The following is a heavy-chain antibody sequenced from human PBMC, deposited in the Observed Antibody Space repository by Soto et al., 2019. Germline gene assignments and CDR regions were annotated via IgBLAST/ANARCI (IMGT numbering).Heavy chain of an antibody. CDR1: GFTFSSYG. CDR2: ISYDGSNK. CDR3: AKDRLRLAPGEVPDY. V-gene: IGHV3-30*18. J-gene: IGHJ4*02. D-gene: IGHD3-16*01. Sequence: GGSLRLSCAASGFTFSSYGMHWVRQAPGKGLEWVAVISYDGSNKYYADSVKGRFTISRDNSKNTLYLQMNSLRAEDTAVYYCAKDRLRLAPGEVPDYWGQGTLVPSPQ.